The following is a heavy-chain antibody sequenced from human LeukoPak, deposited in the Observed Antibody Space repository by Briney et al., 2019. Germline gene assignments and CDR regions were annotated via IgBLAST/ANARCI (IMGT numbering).Heavy chain of an antibody. CDR3: ARGRHGPFDP. D-gene: IGHD2-8*01. CDR2: IYHTGNT. J-gene: IGHJ5*02. CDR1: RYSIEGSGGYY. Sequence: SQTLSLTCTVSRYSIEGSGGYYWSWIRQFPGKGLEWIGHIYHTGNTLYNPSLKSRVTISVDTSKNQFSLKLSSVTAADTAVYYCARGRHGPFDPWGQGTLVTVSS. V-gene: IGHV4-30-2*06.